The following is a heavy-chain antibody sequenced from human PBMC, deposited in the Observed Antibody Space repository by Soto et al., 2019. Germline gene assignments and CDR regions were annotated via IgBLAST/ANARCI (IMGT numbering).Heavy chain of an antibody. Sequence: QLQLVESGGGVIQPGRSLRLSCAASGFTFSSHGMHWVPQAPGKGLEWVAVIGRDGSNTFYTDSVKGRFTISRDNSDNTLYLQMNSLRVEDTAVYYCARDDVYDDNGLEEWGQGTLVTVSA. J-gene: IGHJ4*02. D-gene: IGHD4-17*01. CDR3: ARDDVYDDNGLEE. CDR2: IGRDGSNT. V-gene: IGHV3-33*01. CDR1: GFTFSSHG.